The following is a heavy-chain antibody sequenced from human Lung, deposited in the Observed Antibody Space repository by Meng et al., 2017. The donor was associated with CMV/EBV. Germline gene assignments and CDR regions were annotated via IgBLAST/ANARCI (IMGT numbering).Heavy chain of an antibody. CDR1: GFTFAHYS. Sequence: GGSXRLXCAASGFTFAHYSMHWVRQRPGKGLEWVSLISWNGQNTYYADSVKGRFTISRDNSRNSLYVQMNSLRIDDTALYYCAKDDGNWYLPDWGQGTLVTVSS. J-gene: IGHJ4*02. CDR3: AKDDGNWYLPD. D-gene: IGHD6-13*01. CDR2: ISWNGQNT. V-gene: IGHV3-43*01.